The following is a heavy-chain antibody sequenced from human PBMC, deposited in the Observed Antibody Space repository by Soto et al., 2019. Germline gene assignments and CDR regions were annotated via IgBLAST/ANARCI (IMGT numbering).Heavy chain of an antibody. CDR1: GYTFTSYY. CDR2: INPSGGST. CDR3: AKETKAIVVVVAAYFDP. J-gene: IGHJ5*02. V-gene: IGHV1-46*01. D-gene: IGHD2-15*01. Sequence: ASVKVSCKASGYTFTSYYIHWVRQAPGQGLEWMGIINPSGGSTSYAQKFQGRVTMTRDTSTSTVYMELYSLRSEDTAVYYCAKETKAIVVVVAAYFDPWGQGTLVTVSS.